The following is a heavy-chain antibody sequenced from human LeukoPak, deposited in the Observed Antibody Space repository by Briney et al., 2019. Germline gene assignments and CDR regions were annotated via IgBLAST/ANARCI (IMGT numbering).Heavy chain of an antibody. V-gene: IGHV3-33*08. CDR3: ANTARDDAFDI. CDR1: GFTFSSYG. Sequence: PGGSLRLSCAASGFTFSSYGMHWVRQAPGKGLEWVAVIWYDGSNKYYADSVKGRFTISRDNSKNTLYLQMNSLRAEDTALYYCANTARDDAFDIWGQGTMVTGSS. CDR2: IWYDGSNK. J-gene: IGHJ3*02.